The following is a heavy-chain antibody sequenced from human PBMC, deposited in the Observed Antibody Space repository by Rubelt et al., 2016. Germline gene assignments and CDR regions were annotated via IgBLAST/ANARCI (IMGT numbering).Heavy chain of an antibody. Sequence: QVQLQESGPGLVKPSETLSLTCTVSGGSISSYYWSWIRQPPGKGLEWIGYIYYSGSTNYNPSLKSRVTISVDTSKNQFSVKLSSVTAADTAVYYCARRQLVRGQDYWGQGTLVTVSS. D-gene: IGHD6-13*01. J-gene: IGHJ4*02. V-gene: IGHV4-59*08. CDR3: ARRQLVRGQDY. CDR2: IYYSGST. CDR1: GGSISSYY.